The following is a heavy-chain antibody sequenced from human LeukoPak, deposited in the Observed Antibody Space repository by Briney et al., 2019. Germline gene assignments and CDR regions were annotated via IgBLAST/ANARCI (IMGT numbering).Heavy chain of an antibody. V-gene: IGHV3-64D*06. D-gene: IGHD2-15*01. CDR1: GFTFGSYA. CDR2: ISNNGGNT. Sequence: GGSLRLSCSASGFTFGSYAMYWVRQAPGKGLEYVSTISNNGGNTYYADSVKGKFTISRDNSKNTLYLQMSSLRAEDTAVYYCVKDIVVVVAATQPHYYYGMDVWGQGTTVTVSS. CDR3: VKDIVVVVAATQPHYYYGMDV. J-gene: IGHJ6*02.